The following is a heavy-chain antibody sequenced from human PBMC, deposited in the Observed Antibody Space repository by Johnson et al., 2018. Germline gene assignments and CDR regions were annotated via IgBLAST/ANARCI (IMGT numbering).Heavy chain of an antibody. V-gene: IGHV3-30*18. D-gene: IGHD6-25*01. CDR3: AKTQAAGVSLDV. CDR1: GFTFSSYG. J-gene: IGHJ6*04. CDR2: ISYDGSNK. Sequence: VQLVESGGGVVQPGRSLRLSCAASGFTFSSYGMHWVRQAPGKGLEWVAVISYDGSNKYYADSVKGRFTISRDNSKNTLYLQMNSLRAEDTAVCYCAKTQAAGVSLDVWGKGTTVTVSS.